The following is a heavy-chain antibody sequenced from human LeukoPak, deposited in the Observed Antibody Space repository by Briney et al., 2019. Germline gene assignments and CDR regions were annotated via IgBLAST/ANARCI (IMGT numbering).Heavy chain of an antibody. V-gene: IGHV3-23*01. CDR3: AKIRFSSGWYPDDH. CDR1: GFTFSSYA. D-gene: IGHD6-19*01. J-gene: IGHJ4*02. CDR2: INGVGHDT. Sequence: PGGSLRLSCAASGFTFSSYAMSWVRQAPGKGLEWVSTINGVGHDTDHADSVKDRFTISRDNSKNTLYLQMNSLRAEDTAIYYCAKIRFSSGWYPDDHWGQGTLVTVSS.